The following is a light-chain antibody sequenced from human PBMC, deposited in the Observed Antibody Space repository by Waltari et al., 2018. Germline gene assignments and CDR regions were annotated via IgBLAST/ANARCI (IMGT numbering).Light chain of an antibody. CDR1: SGHSSNI. CDR2: VNSDGSH. CDR3: QTGGHGTWV. Sequence: QLVLTQSPSASASLGASVKLTCTLSSGHSSNIIACHQQQPEKGPRYLMKVNSDGSHSKGDEIPDRFSCSSSGAERYLTISSLQSEDEADYYCQTGGHGTWVFGGGTKLTVL. V-gene: IGLV4-69*01. J-gene: IGLJ3*02.